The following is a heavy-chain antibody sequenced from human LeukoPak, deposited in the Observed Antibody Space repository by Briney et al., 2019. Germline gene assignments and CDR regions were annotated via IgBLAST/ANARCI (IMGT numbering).Heavy chain of an antibody. D-gene: IGHD3-3*01. CDR1: GGSLSGYY. V-gene: IGHV4-34*01. CDR2: INHSGST. J-gene: IGHJ4*02. CDR3: ARVGYRYYAFWSGYYREGTGAIGY. Sequence: KPSETLSLTCAVYGGSLSGYYWSWIRHPPGKGLEWVGEINHSGSTNYNPSLTSRVTISVDTSKNKFYLKLRSVTAADTAVYYCARVGYRYYAFWSGYYREGTGAIGYWGQGTLVTVSS.